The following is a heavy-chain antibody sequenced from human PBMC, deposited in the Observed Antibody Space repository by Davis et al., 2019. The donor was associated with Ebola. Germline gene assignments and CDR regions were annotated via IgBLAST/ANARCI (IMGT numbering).Heavy chain of an antibody. CDR1: GFTFSRHD. D-gene: IGHD6-13*01. J-gene: IGHJ4*02. V-gene: IGHV3-48*02. Sequence: GGSLRLSCAASGFTFSRHDMKWVRQAPGKGLEWISYISSSSSHKYYADSVKGRFTISRDNAKNSLYLQMSSLRDDDTAVYYCARDQPVDIAATSDYWGQGTLVTVSS. CDR2: ISSSSSHK. CDR3: ARDQPVDIAATSDY.